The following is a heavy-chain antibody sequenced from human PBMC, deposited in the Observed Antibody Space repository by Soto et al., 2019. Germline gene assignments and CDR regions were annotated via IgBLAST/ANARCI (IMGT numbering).Heavy chain of an antibody. CDR3: ARCYCSAGSCFTCWHFDL. D-gene: IGHD2-15*01. CDR2: ISGENGDT. Sequence: QVQVVQSGAEVKKPGASVKVACKASGYTFTTFGRSWVRQAPGQGLEGMGWISGENGDTNSAQRFQDRVTMTTDTSTNTAYMELRSLTSDDTAVYYCARCYCSAGSCFTCWHFDLWGRGTLVTVSS. CDR1: GYTFTTFG. J-gene: IGHJ2*01. V-gene: IGHV1-18*01.